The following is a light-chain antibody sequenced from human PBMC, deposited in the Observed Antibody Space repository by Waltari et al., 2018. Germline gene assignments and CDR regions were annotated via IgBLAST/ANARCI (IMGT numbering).Light chain of an antibody. CDR2: DVS. V-gene: IGLV2-14*03. CDR1: SSDIGGYHF. J-gene: IGLJ3*02. Sequence: QSALTQPASVSGSPGQSITISCTGSSSDIGGYHFVSWYQQHPGKAPKVMIYDVSNRPSGISDRFSSSKSGNTASLTISGLQAEDEADYYCCSYTSSRTVVFGGGTKLTVL. CDR3: CSYTSSRTVV.